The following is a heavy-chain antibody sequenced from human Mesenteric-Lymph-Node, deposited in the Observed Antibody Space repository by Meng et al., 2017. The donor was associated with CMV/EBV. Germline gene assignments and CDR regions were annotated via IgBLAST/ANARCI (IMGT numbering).Heavy chain of an antibody. J-gene: IGHJ6*02. D-gene: IGHD3-3*01. CDR2: INSDGSST. Sequence: GGSLRLSCAASGFTFSSYWMHWVRQAPGKGLVWVSRINSDGSSTSYADSVKGRFTISRDNAKNTLYLQMNSLRAEDTAVYYGARVSGAGTETYYDFWSGYLSGYVDYYGMDVWGQGTTVTVSS. V-gene: IGHV3-74*01. CDR3: ARVSGAGTETYYDFWSGYLSGYVDYYGMDV. CDR1: GFTFSSYW.